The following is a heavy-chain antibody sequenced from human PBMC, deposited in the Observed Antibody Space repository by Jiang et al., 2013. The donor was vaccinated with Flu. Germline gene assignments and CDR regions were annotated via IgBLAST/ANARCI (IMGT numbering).Heavy chain of an antibody. Sequence: GSGLVKPSETLSLTCTVSGDSISSSGYFWGWIRQPPGKGLEWIGSCYYGGTTYYNPSLKSRVTMSVDTSKNQFSLNLSSVTAADTAVYYCARDRNYFDSRGYSDYWGQGTLVRRLL. CDR3: ARDRNYFDSRGYSDY. CDR2: CYYGGTT. CDR1: GDSISSSGYF. V-gene: IGHV4-39*07. D-gene: IGHD3-22*01. J-gene: IGHJ4*02.